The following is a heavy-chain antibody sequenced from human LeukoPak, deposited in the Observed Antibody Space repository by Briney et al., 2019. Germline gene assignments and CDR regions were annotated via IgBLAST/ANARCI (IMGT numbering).Heavy chain of an antibody. D-gene: IGHD7-27*01. Sequence: GGSLRLSCAASGFTFSSYGMHWVRQAPGKGLEWVAFIRYDGSNKYYADSVKGRFTISRDNSKNTLYLQMNSLRAEDTAVYYCARAPNWGFYFDYWGQGTLVTVSS. CDR1: GFTFSSYG. CDR3: ARAPNWGFYFDY. CDR2: IRYDGSNK. J-gene: IGHJ4*02. V-gene: IGHV3-30*02.